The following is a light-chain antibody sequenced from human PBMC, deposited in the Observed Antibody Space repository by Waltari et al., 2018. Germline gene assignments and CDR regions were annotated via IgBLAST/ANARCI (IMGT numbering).Light chain of an antibody. CDR3: QQYKSYKT. J-gene: IGKJ1*01. CDR1: QSITTS. V-gene: IGKV1-5*03. Sequence: DIQMTQSPSTLSASVGDTVINSCRASQSITTSLAWYQQKPGKAPDVLIYGASKLESRVPSRFSGSGSGTGFTLTISRLQADDFATYCCQQYKSYKTFGQGTRVEIK. CDR2: GAS.